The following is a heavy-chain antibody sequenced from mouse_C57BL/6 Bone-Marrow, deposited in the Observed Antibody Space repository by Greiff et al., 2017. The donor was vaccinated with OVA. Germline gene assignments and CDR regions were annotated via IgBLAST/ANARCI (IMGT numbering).Heavy chain of an antibody. CDR1: GYAFTNYL. D-gene: IGHD2-3*01. Sequence: VQLKESGAELVRPGTSVKVSCKASGYAFTNYLIEWVKQRPGQGLEWIGVINPGSGGTNYNEKFKGKATLTADKASSTAYMQLSSLTSEDSAVYFCARVDGCYGARDYWGQGTSVTVSS. CDR3: ARVDGCYGARDY. V-gene: IGHV1-54*01. J-gene: IGHJ4*01. CDR2: INPGSGGT.